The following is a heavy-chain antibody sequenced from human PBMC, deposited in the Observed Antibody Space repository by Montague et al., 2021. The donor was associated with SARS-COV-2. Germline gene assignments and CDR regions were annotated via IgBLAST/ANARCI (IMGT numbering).Heavy chain of an antibody. CDR3: ARARSVATFFLGGRVAMDV. V-gene: IGHV4-34*01. J-gene: IGHJ6*02. D-gene: IGHD4-11*01. Sequence: SETRSLTCAVYGGSFSGYYWSWIRQPPGKGLEWIGEINHSGSTNYNPSLQSRVTISVDTSKNQFSLKLSSVTAADTAVYYWARARSVATFFLGGRVAMDVWGQGTTVTVSS. CDR1: GGSFSGYY. CDR2: INHSGST.